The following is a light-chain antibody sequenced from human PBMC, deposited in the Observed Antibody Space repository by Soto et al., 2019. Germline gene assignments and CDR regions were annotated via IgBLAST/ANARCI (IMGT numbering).Light chain of an antibody. CDR1: SSDVGTYKY. CDR3: SSSVASNNLRV. Sequence: QSVLTQPPSASGSPGQSVTISCTGTSSDVGTYKYVSWYQQHPGKAPKLILYEVNERPSGVPDRFSGSKSGNTASLTVSGLQAEDQADYYCSSSVASNNLRVFGTGTKVTVL. J-gene: IGLJ1*01. CDR2: EVN. V-gene: IGLV2-8*01.